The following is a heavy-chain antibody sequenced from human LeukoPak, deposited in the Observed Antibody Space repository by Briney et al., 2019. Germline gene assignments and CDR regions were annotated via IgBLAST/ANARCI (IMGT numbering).Heavy chain of an antibody. Sequence: SVKVSCKASGFTFTSSAMQWVRQARGQRLEWIGWIVVGSGNTNYAQKFQERVTITRDMSTSTAYMELSSLRSEDTAVYYCARARYCSGGSCYYFDFWGQGTLVTVSS. D-gene: IGHD2-15*01. V-gene: IGHV1-58*02. CDR1: GFTFTSSA. J-gene: IGHJ4*02. CDR2: IVVGSGNT. CDR3: ARARYCSGGSCYYFDF.